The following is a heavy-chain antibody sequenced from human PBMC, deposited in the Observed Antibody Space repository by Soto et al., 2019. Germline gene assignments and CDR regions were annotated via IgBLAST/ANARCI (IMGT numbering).Heavy chain of an antibody. Sequence: QVQLVESGGGVVQPGRSLRLSCAASGFTFSSYGMHWVRQAPGKGLEWVAVISYDGSNKYYADSVKGRFTISRDNSKNXPYLQMTSLRAEDTAVYYCAKDGGYGGNPPREYCQHWGQGTLVTVSS. J-gene: IGHJ1*01. CDR2: ISYDGSNK. CDR3: AKDGGYGGNPPREYCQH. D-gene: IGHD2-15*01. V-gene: IGHV3-30*18. CDR1: GFTFSSYG.